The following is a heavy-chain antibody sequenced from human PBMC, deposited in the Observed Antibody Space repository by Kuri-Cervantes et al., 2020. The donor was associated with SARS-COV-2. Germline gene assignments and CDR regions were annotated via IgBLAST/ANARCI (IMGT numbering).Heavy chain of an antibody. CDR3: AKGEGSGYYRN. CDR1: GFTFSSYA. J-gene: IGHJ4*02. D-gene: IGHD3-22*01. Sequence: GGSLRLSCAASGFTFSSYAMHWVRQAPGKGLEWVAVISYDGSNKYYADSVKGRFTISRDNSKNTLYLQMNSLRAEDTAVYYCAKGEGSGYYRNWGQGTLVTVSS. CDR2: ISYDGSNK. V-gene: IGHV3-30-3*01.